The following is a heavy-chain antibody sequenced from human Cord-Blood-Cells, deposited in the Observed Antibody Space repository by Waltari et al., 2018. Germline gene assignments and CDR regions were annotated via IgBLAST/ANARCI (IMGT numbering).Heavy chain of an antibody. D-gene: IGHD6-19*01. J-gene: IGHJ6*02. Sequence: QLQLQESGPGLVKPSETLSLTCTVSGGSISSSSYSWAWIRHPPGKGLEWIGSIYYSGSTYYNPSLKSRVTISVDTSKNQFSLKLSSVTAADTAVYYCARQQDSSGWYYYYGMDVWGQGTTVTVSS. CDR1: GGSISSSSYS. CDR3: ARQQDSSGWYYYYGMDV. V-gene: IGHV4-39*01. CDR2: IYYSGST.